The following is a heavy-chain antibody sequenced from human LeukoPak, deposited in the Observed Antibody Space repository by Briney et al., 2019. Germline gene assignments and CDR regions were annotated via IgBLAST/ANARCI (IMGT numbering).Heavy chain of an antibody. J-gene: IGHJ5*02. CDR3: ATGMYYGSGSLIRRYNWFDP. CDR2: MNPNSGNT. Sequence: GASVKVSCKASGYTFTSYDINWVRQATGQGLEWMGWMNPNSGNTGYAQKFQGRVTITRNTSISTAYMELSSLRSEDTAVYYCATGMYYGSGSLIRRYNWFDPWGQGTLVTVSS. D-gene: IGHD3-10*01. V-gene: IGHV1-8*03. CDR1: GYTFTSYD.